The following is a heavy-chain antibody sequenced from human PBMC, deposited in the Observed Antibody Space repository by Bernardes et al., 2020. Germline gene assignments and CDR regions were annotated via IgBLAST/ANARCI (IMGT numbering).Heavy chain of an antibody. J-gene: IGHJ4*02. Sequence: ASVKVSCRASGYTFPNYYVHWVRQAPGQGLEWMGTINPSGGSTRYAQKLQGRITMTRDTSTSTVYMELSSLRSEDTAVYYCARDYYNDSSAYYPGDYWGQGTLVTVSS. D-gene: IGHD3-22*01. CDR1: GYTFPNYY. CDR3: ARDYYNDSSAYYPGDY. V-gene: IGHV1-46*04. CDR2: INPSGGST.